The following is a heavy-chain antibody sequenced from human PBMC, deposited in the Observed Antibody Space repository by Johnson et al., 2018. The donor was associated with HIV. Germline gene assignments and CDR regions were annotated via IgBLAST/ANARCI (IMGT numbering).Heavy chain of an antibody. CDR3: AKCLLRSGGNCYVVDAFDI. Sequence: VQLVESGGGLIQAGGSLRLSCAASGFIVSNNYMSWVRQAPGTGLEWVAFIRSDGSNKYYADSVKGRFTISRDNSKNTLYLQMNSLRAEDTAGYYCAKCLLRSGGNCYVVDAFDIWGQGTMVTVSS. D-gene: IGHD2-15*01. CDR2: IRSDGSNK. J-gene: IGHJ3*02. V-gene: IGHV3-30*02. CDR1: GFIVSNNY.